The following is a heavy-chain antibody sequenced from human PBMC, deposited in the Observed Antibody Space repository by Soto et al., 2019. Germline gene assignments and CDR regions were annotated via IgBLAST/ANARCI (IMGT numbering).Heavy chain of an antibody. CDR1: GYTLNEVA. J-gene: IGHJ5*02. CDR3: TTYRGPYNFDH. V-gene: IGHV1-24*01. CDR2: FDPDEAET. D-gene: IGHD1-1*01. Sequence: QVQLVQSGAEVKKPGASLKVSCKVSGYTLNEVAMHWMRQAPGKGLEWLGGFDPDEAETIYAQHFQGRVTMTEDTSTDTVYMELSSLRSEDTALYFCTTYRGPYNFDHWGQGTLVTVSS.